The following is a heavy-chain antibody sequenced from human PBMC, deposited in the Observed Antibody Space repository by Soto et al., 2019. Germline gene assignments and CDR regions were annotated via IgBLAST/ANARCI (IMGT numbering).Heavy chain of an antibody. J-gene: IGHJ6*02. CDR2: IYYSGST. V-gene: IGHV4-31*03. D-gene: IGHD4-17*01. CDR1: GGSISSGGYY. CDR3: ARSGQDDYGDYYYYYGMDV. Sequence: SETLSLTCTVSGGSISSGGYYWSWIRQHPGKGLEWIGYIYYSGSTYYNPSLKSRVTISVDTSKNQFSLKLSSVTAADTAVYYCARSGQDDYGDYYYYYGMDVWGQGTTVTVSS.